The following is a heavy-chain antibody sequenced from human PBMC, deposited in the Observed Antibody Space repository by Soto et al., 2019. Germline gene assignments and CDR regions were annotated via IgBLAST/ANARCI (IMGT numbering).Heavy chain of an antibody. J-gene: IGHJ3*02. CDR2: INPNSGGT. CDR1: GYTFTGYY. V-gene: IGHV1-2*04. D-gene: IGHD3-22*01. CDR3: ARVGVYDSSGYYSPATDAFDI. Sequence: ASVKVSCKASGYTFTGYYMHWVRQAPGQGLEWMGWINPNSGGTNYAQKFQGWVTMTRDTSISTAYMELSRLRSDDTAVYYCARVGVYDSSGYYSPATDAFDIWGQGTMVTV.